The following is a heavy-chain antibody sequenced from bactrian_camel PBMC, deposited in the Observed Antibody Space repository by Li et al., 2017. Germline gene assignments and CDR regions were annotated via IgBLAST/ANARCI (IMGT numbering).Heavy chain of an antibody. Sequence: HVQLVESGGGSVEAGGSLSLSCSAPEYSARLCRMGWYRQAPGKERELVSTISSDGSTSYADSVKGRFTMSRDNAKNTVYLQMNSLKPEDTSMYYCNMVLHKSWLRRTCDDNYWGQGTQVTVS. J-gene: IGHJ4*01. D-gene: IGHD1*01. CDR1: EYSARLCR. CDR3: NMVLHKSWLRRTCDDNY. CDR2: ISSDGST. V-gene: IGHV3S53*01.